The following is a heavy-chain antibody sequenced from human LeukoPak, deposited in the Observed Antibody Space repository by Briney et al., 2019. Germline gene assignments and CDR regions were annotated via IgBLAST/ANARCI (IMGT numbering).Heavy chain of an antibody. J-gene: IGHJ4*02. CDR2: IRSDGISK. CDR1: GFTFSSFG. V-gene: IGHV3-30*02. CDR3: AKGKIPPGGFHFDY. D-gene: IGHD4-23*01. Sequence: GGSLTLSCAASGFTFSSFGNHWVRQAPGKGLEWVAFIRSDGISKYYADSVKGRFTISRDNSKSTLYLQVNSLGAEDTAVYYCAKGKIPPGGFHFDYWGQGTLVTVSS.